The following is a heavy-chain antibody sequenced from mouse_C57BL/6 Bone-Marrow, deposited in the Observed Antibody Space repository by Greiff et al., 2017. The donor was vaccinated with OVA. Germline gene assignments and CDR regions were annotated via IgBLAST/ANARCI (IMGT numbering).Heavy chain of an antibody. CDR3: AREGGLRPNFDY. V-gene: IGHV1-69*01. CDR1: GYTFTSYW. CDR2: IDPSDSYT. J-gene: IGHJ2*01. Sequence: VQLQQPGAELVMPGASVKLSCKASGYTFTSYWMHWVKQRPGQGLEWIGEIDPSDSYTNYNQKFKGKSTLTVDKSSSTAYMQLSSLTSEASAVYYCAREGGLRPNFDYWGQGTTLTVSS. D-gene: IGHD2-4*01.